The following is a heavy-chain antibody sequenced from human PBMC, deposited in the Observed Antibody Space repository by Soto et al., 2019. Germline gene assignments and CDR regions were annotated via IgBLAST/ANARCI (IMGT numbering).Heavy chain of an antibody. CDR3: AREGTPPPNWFDT. V-gene: IGHV5-10-1*01. CDR1: GYSFTSYW. D-gene: IGHD2-15*01. CDR2: IDPSDSYT. Sequence: PGESLKISCKGSGYSFTSYWISWVRQMPGKGLEWMGRIDPSDSYTNYSPSFQGHVTISADKSISTAYLQWSSLKASDTAMYYCAREGTPPPNWFDTWGQGTLVTVSS. J-gene: IGHJ5*02.